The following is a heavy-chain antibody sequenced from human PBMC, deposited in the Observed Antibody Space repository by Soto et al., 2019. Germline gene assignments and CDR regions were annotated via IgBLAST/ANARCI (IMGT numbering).Heavy chain of an antibody. CDR1: GFTFSSYE. J-gene: IGHJ4*02. CDR3: ARETHFIDY. V-gene: IGHV3-48*03. CDR2: ISSTGTSM. Sequence: VQLVASGGDLVQPGGSLRLSCAASGFTFSSYEMNWVRQAPGKGLEWVSYISSTGTSMDYADSVKGRFTISRDNAKNSLHLQLNSLRDEDTAVYYCARETHFIDYWGQGTLVSVSA.